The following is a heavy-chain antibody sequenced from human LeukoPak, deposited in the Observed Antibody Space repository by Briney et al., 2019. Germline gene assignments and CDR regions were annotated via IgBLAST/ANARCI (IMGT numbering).Heavy chain of an antibody. V-gene: IGHV1-2*06. D-gene: IGHD4-17*01. CDR3: ARFKFGQTTVTTEDY. Sequence: ASVKVSCKASGYTFTGYYMHWVRQAPGQGLEWMGRINPNSGGTSYAQKFQGRVTMTRDTSISTAYMELSRLRSDDTAVYYCARFKFGQTTVTTEDYWGQGTLVTVPS. J-gene: IGHJ4*02. CDR1: GYTFTGYY. CDR2: INPNSGGT.